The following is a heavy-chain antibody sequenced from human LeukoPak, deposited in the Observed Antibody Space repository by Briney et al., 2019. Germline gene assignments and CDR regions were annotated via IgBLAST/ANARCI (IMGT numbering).Heavy chain of an antibody. D-gene: IGHD5-24*01. J-gene: IGHJ4*02. V-gene: IGHV3-23*01. Sequence: GESLKISCKGSGYSFTSYWIGWVRQAPGKGLEWVAAISSSGGTTYYADSMRGRFSISRDNSKSMLYLEMSSLRADDTAVYYCAKVAARRDYEAYFEYWGQGTQVTVSS. CDR3: AKVAARRDYEAYFEY. CDR1: GYSFTSYW. CDR2: ISSSGGTT.